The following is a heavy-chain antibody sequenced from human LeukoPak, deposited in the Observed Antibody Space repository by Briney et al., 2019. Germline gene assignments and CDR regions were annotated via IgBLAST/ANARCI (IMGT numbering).Heavy chain of an antibody. CDR2: ISSSSSYI. CDR3: ASDEGRGAARAFDI. D-gene: IGHD6-6*01. J-gene: IGHJ3*02. Sequence: GGSLRLSCAASGFTFSSYSMNWVRQAPGKGLEWVSSISSSSSYIYYADSVKGRFTISRDNAKNSLYLQMNSLRAEDTAVYYCASDEGRGAARAFDIWGQGTMVTVSS. CDR1: GFTFSSYS. V-gene: IGHV3-21*01.